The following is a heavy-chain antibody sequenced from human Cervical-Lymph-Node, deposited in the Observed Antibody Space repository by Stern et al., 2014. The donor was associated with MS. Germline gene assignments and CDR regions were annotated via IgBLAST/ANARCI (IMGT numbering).Heavy chain of an antibody. CDR3: ARSGTRVPRGY. Sequence: QVQLVQSGPEVKKPAASVKVSCKASGYTFASYDIAWVRQAPGQGLEWMGWINAYNGNTNDDRKLQGRVTLTTNTTTSTAYMELRSLRSDDTAIYFCARSGTRVPRGYWGQGTLITVSS. J-gene: IGHJ4*02. CDR1: GYTFASYD. CDR2: INAYNGNT. D-gene: IGHD6-25*01. V-gene: IGHV1-18*04.